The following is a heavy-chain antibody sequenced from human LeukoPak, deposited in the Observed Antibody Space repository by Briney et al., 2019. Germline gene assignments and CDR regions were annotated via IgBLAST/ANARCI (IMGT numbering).Heavy chain of an antibody. CDR3: AKDLKVASSGYYSTSYFDY. CDR1: GITIRNYG. V-gene: IGHV3-23*05. D-gene: IGHD3-22*01. Sequence: GGSLRLSCAASGITIRNYGMTWVRQAPGRGLQWVSSINNSGTRTFYEDSVRGRFTISRDDSKNTIYLQMNSLRAEDTAVYYCAKDLKVASSGYYSTSYFDYWGQGTLVTVSS. CDR2: INNSGTRT. J-gene: IGHJ4*02.